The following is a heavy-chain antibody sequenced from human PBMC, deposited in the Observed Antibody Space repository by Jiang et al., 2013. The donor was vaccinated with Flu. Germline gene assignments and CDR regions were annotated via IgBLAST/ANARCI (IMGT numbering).Heavy chain of an antibody. D-gene: IGHD3-22*01. V-gene: IGHV1-8*01. CDR1: GYTFTSYD. CDR2: MNPNSGNT. J-gene: IGHJ4*02. Sequence: SVKVSCKASGYTFTSYDINWVRQATGQGLEWMGWMNPNSGNTGYAQKFQGRVTMTRNTSISTAYMELSSLRSEDTAVYYCARGLYYYDSSGYYYPLEIDYWGQGTLVTVSS. CDR3: ARGLYYYDSSGYYYPLEIDY.